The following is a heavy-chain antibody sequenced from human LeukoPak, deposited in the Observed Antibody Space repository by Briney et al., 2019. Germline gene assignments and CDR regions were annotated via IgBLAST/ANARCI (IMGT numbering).Heavy chain of an antibody. CDR1: GFTFSIYD. Sequence: PGGSLRLSCAASGFTFSIYDMSWVRQAPGKGLEWVSAISGSGDTTYYADSVKGRFTISRDNSKNTLDLQMNTLRAEDTAVYYCVRGSVTYSGGYFQHWGQGTLVTVSS. J-gene: IGHJ1*01. V-gene: IGHV3-23*01. CDR2: ISGSGDTT. CDR3: VRGSVTYSGGYFQH. D-gene: IGHD1-26*01.